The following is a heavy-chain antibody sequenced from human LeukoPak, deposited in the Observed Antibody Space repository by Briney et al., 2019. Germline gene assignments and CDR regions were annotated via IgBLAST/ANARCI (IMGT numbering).Heavy chain of an antibody. V-gene: IGHV3-23*01. CDR3: AKERGYTSGLGTLDY. J-gene: IGHJ4*02. Sequence: GRTLRLSCAASGFTFSNYAMSWVRQVPGKGLEWVSTISSSGGSTYYADPLKGRFSISRDNSKNTLFLQMKSLRAEDTAVYYCAKERGYTSGLGTLDYWGQGTLVTVST. D-gene: IGHD6-19*01. CDR2: ISSSGGST. CDR1: GFTFSNYA.